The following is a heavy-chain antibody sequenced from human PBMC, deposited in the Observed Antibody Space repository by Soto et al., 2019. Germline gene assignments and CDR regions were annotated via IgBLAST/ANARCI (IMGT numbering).Heavy chain of an antibody. CDR1: GFTFSDYY. CDR2: ISSSGASI. D-gene: IGHD6-13*01. J-gene: IGHJ5*02. CDR3: VRGGWSSSGGIAAS. V-gene: IGHV3-11*01. Sequence: GGSLRLSCAASGFTFSDYYMSWIRQAPGRGLEWVSYISSSGASIYYADSVKGRFTISRDNAENSLSLQMNSLRAEDTAVYYCVRGGWSSSGGIAASWGQGTLVTVSS.